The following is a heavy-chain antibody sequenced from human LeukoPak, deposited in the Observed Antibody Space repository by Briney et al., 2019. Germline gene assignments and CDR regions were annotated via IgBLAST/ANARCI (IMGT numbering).Heavy chain of an antibody. CDR1: GYTFTSYG. J-gene: IGHJ4*02. CDR2: ISAYNGNT. D-gene: IGHD3-22*01. Sequence: ASVKVSCKASGYTFTSYGISWVRQAPGQGLEWMGWISAYNGNTNYAQKLQGRVTMTTDTSTSTAYMELRSLRSDDTAVYYCARISYYYDSSGYYRGSHYFDYWGQGTLVTVSS. V-gene: IGHV1-18*01. CDR3: ARISYYYDSSGYYRGSHYFDY.